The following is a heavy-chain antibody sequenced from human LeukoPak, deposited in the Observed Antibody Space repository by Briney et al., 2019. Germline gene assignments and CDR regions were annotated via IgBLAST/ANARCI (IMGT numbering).Heavy chain of an antibody. CDR1: GITFGDHA. V-gene: IGHV3-7*01. D-gene: IGHD6-25*01. CDR2: IKEDGTAK. J-gene: IGHJ3*02. CDR3: TRDSGYNAFDI. Sequence: PGGSLRLSCTASGITFGDHAMTWVRQAPGKGLEWVGNIKEDGTAKNYVVSVRGRFTISRDNAKNSLYLQMNSLKGEDTAVYYCTRDSGYNAFDIWGQGTMVTVSS.